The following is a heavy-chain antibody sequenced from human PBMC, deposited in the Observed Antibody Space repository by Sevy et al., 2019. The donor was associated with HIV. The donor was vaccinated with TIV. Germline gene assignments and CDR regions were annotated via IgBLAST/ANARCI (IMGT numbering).Heavy chain of an antibody. CDR1: GFTFNFYA. V-gene: IGHV3-23*01. Sequence: GGCLRLSCETSGFTFNFYAMNWVRQAPGKGLEWVSGIGGSGGGTHYADSVKGRFTISRDNSKNILYLQMSSLRVEDTAIYYCAKQGYSNYWYVFDWGQGTRVTVSS. J-gene: IGHJ4*02. CDR2: IGGSGGGT. CDR3: AKQGYSNYWYVFD. D-gene: IGHD5-12*01.